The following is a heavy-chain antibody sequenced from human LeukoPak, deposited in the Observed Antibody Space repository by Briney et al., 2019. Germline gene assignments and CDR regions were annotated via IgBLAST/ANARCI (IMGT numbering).Heavy chain of an antibody. D-gene: IGHD3-10*01. J-gene: IGHJ6*03. CDR1: GFTFSTYG. CDR2: IHSDGTTE. CDR3: AKVGRPGSGTYDNVPPYYYYYMDV. Sequence: GGSLRLSCAASGFTFSTYGIHWVRQAPGKGLEWVAFIHSDGTTEYYADSVKGRFTISRDTSKNTLYLQMNSLRAEDTAVFYCAKVGRPGSGTYDNVPPYYYYYMDVWGRGTTVTVSS. V-gene: IGHV3-30*02.